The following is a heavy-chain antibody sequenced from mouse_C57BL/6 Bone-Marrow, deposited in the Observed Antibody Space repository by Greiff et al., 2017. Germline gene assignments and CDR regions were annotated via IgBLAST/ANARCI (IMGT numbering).Heavy chain of an antibody. V-gene: IGHV14-4*01. D-gene: IGHD4-1*01. CDR2: IDPENGDT. CDR1: GFNIKDDY. Sequence: EVQLQQSGAELVRPGASVKLSCTASGFNIKDDYMHWVKQRPEQGLEWIGWIDPENGDTEYASKFQGKATITADTSSNTAYLQLSSLTSEDTAVYYCAKLGQGAYWGQGTLVTVSA. CDR3: AKLGQGAY. J-gene: IGHJ3*01.